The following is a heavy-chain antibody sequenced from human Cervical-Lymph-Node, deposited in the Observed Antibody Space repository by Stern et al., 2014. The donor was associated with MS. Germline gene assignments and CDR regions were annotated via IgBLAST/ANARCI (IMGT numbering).Heavy chain of an antibody. D-gene: IGHD3-22*01. CDR3: ARLAASSSGPFDY. J-gene: IGHJ4*02. CDR1: GTSTISNY. CDR2: IYYTGST. V-gene: IGHV4-59*07. Sequence: QVQLQESGPGLVKPSDTLSLTCSVSGTSTISNYLSWFRQSPGKGQEWIGNIYYTGSTNYNPSLKSRVSISVDTSKNQFSVKVTSVTAADTAVYYCARLAASSSGPFDYWGQGTLVTVSS.